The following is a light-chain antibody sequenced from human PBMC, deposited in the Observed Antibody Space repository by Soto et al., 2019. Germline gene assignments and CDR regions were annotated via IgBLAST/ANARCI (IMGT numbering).Light chain of an antibody. CDR3: NSYTGTSSRYV. CDR2: DVS. J-gene: IGLJ1*01. Sequence: QSALTQPASVSGSPGQSITISCTGTSSDVGSYNYVSWYQQHTGKAPKLMIYDVSYRPSGVSNRFSGSKSDNTASLTISGLQAEDEADYYCNSYTGTSSRYVLGAGTKVTVL. V-gene: IGLV2-14*03. CDR1: SSDVGSYNY.